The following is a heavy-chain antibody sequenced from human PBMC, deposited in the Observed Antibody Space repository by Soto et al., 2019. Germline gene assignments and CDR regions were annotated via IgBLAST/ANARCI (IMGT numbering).Heavy chain of an antibody. Sequence: QAQLVESGGGLVKPGGSLRLSCAASGFTFSDYYMSWIRQAPGKGLEWVSYISSSGSTINYADSVKGRFTISRDNAKNSLDLQMNSLRAEDTAVYYCARQYSGYDSDYYYYYYGMDVWGQGTTVTVSS. CDR1: GFTFSDYY. CDR2: ISSSGSTI. V-gene: IGHV3-11*01. J-gene: IGHJ6*02. D-gene: IGHD5-12*01. CDR3: ARQYSGYDSDYYYYYYGMDV.